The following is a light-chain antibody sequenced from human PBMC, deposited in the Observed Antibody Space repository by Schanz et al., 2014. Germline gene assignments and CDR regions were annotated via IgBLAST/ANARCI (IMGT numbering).Light chain of an antibody. CDR2: DVS. CDR1: SSDVGGYNY. Sequence: QSALTQPASVSGSPGQSITISCTGTSSDVGGYNYVSWYQQYPGKAPKLIIYDVSNRPSGVSNRFSGSKSGNTASLTVSVLQAEDEADYYCSSNGGVNIYVFGTGTKLTVL. V-gene: IGLV2-14*01. J-gene: IGLJ1*01. CDR3: SSNGGVNIYV.